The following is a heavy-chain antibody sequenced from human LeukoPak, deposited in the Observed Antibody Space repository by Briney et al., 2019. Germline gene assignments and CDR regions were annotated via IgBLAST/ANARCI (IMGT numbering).Heavy chain of an antibody. CDR1: GFTFSSYG. V-gene: IGHV3-33*01. CDR3: ARDRYYDSSGFDY. Sequence: GGSLRLSCAASGFTFSSYGMHWVRQAPGKGLEWVAVIWYDGSNKYYADSVKGRFTISRDNSKNTLYLQMISLRAEDTAVYYCARDRYYDSSGFDYWGQGTLVTVSS. J-gene: IGHJ4*02. CDR2: IWYDGSNK. D-gene: IGHD3-22*01.